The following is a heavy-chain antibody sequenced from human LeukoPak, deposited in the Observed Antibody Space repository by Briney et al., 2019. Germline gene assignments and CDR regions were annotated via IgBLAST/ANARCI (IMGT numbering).Heavy chain of an antibody. CDR1: GFTFSSYS. CDR3: ANRIAAAGEFDF. CDR2: ISSSSSYI. Sequence: GGSLRLSCAASGFTFSSYSMNWVRQAPGKGLEWVSSISSSSSYIYYADSVKGRFTISRDNAKNSLYLQMNSLRAEDTAVYYCANRIAAAGEFDFWGQGTLVTVSS. D-gene: IGHD6-13*01. V-gene: IGHV3-21*01. J-gene: IGHJ4*02.